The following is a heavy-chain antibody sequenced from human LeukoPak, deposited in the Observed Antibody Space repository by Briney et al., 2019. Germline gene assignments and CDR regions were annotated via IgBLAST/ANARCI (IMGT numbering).Heavy chain of an antibody. D-gene: IGHD1-26*01. Sequence: PSETLSLTCTVSGASISSGSNSWGWIRQPAGKGLEWIGRINTSGTTNYNPALKSRVTMSIDTSKNQFSLKLSSVTAADTTVYYCARGVGAYYMDVWGKGTTVTISS. J-gene: IGHJ6*03. CDR2: INTSGTT. V-gene: IGHV4-61*02. CDR3: ARGVGAYYMDV. CDR1: GASISSGSNS.